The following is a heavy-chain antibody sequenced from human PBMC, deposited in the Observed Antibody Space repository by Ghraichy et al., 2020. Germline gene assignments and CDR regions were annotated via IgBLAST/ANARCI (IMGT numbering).Heavy chain of an antibody. J-gene: IGHJ4*01. CDR2: ISAGAHSA. Sequence: GGSLRLSCAASGFTFSNYAMSWVRQAPGKGLEWVSGISAGAHSAYYADSVKGRFIISRDDSKITLYLQMNSLRAEDTAVYYCAKGYLGYYFDYWGHGTLVTVFS. V-gene: IGHV3-23*01. CDR1: GFTFSNYA. D-gene: IGHD1-26*01. CDR3: AKGYLGYYFDY.